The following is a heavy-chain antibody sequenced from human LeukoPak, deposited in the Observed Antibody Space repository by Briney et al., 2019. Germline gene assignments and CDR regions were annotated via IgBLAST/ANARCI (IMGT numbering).Heavy chain of an antibody. CDR3: ASGSYYNYYFDY. J-gene: IGHJ4*02. D-gene: IGHD1-26*01. V-gene: IGHV4-38-2*02. Sequence: SETLSLTCTVSSYSISSGSYWGWIRQPPGKGLEWIGSIYHSGSTYYNPSLKSRVTISVDTSKNQFSLKLSSVTAADTAVYYCASGSYYNYYFDYWGQGTLVTVSS. CDR1: SYSISSGSY. CDR2: IYHSGST.